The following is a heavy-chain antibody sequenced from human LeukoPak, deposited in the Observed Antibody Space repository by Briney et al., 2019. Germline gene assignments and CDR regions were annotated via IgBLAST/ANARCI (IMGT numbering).Heavy chain of an antibody. D-gene: IGHD6-13*01. CDR2: IYYSGST. CDR3: ARDTAAVGTNWFDP. V-gene: IGHV4-59*01. Sequence: SETLSLTCTVSGGSISSYYWSWIRQPPGKGLEWIGYIYYSGSTNYNSSLKSRVTILVDMSKNQFSLKLSSVTAADTAVYYCARDTAAVGTNWFDPWGQGTLVTVSS. CDR1: GGSISSYY. J-gene: IGHJ5*02.